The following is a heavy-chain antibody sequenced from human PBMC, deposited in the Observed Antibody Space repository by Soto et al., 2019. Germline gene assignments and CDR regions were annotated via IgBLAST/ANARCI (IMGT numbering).Heavy chain of an antibody. D-gene: IGHD1-20*01. J-gene: IGHJ4*02. CDR1: GFTFSSYA. CDR3: AKGISGYNATLDH. V-gene: IGHV3-23*01. Sequence: EAQLLESGGGLVQPGGSLRLSCSASGFTFSSYAMNWVRQAPGKGLECVSGISVSDGRTYYADSVKGRFTISRDNSKNTLYVQMNSLRAEDTAVYYCAKGISGYNATLDHWGQGTRVTVS. CDR2: ISVSDGRT.